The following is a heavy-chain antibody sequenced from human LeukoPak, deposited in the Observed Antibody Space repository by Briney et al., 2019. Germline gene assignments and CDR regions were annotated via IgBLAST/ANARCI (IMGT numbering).Heavy chain of an antibody. J-gene: IGHJ4*02. CDR1: GYTFTSYA. Sequence: ASVKVSCKASGYTFTSYAMHWVRQAPGQRLEWMGWINAGNGNTKYSQKFQGRVTITRDTSASTAYMELSSLRSEDTAVYYCARDPGSTVVRGVIILYYFDYWGQGTLVTVSS. CDR3: ARDPGSTVVRGVIILYYFDY. V-gene: IGHV1-3*01. CDR2: INAGNGNT. D-gene: IGHD3-10*01.